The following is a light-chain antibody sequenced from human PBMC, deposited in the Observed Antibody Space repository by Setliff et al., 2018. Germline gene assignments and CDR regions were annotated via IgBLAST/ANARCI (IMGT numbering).Light chain of an antibody. Sequence: QSALTQPASVSGSPGQSITISCTGTSSDVGGYNYVSWYQQHPGKAPKHMIYEVSNRPSGVSDRFSGSKSGNTASLTISGLQAEDEADYYCSSYTSSSTLPYVFGTGTKVTVL. V-gene: IGLV2-14*01. CDR2: EVS. CDR3: SSYTSSSTLPYV. CDR1: SSDVGGYNY. J-gene: IGLJ1*01.